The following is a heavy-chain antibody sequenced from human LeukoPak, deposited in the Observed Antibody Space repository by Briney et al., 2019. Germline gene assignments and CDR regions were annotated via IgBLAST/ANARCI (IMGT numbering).Heavy chain of an antibody. CDR2: IIPILGIT. CDR1: GGTLSNYV. V-gene: IGHV1-69*04. J-gene: IGHJ4*02. CDR3: ARVFRGLLGGSYYYFDS. Sequence: SARLSCKASGGTLSNYVISWVRQAPGQGLEWMGRIIPILGITNYAQKFQVRVTLTANESTGTAYMELSSLRSEDTAVYYCARVFRGLLGGSYYYFDSWGQGTLVADPS. D-gene: IGHD3-10*01.